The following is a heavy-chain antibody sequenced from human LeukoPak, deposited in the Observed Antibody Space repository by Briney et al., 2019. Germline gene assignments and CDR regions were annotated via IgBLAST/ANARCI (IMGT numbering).Heavy chain of an antibody. CDR2: IFYTGST. J-gene: IGHJ4*02. D-gene: IGHD1-1*01. V-gene: IGHV4-31*03. CDR1: GDSISSGGHY. CDR3: ARSPGIWNEYGRLEY. Sequence: PSQTLSLTCTVSGDSISSGGHYWNWLRQRPGKGLEWIGYIFYTGSTYYNPSLKSRVTISVDTSKNQFSLKLSSVTAADTAVYYCARSPGIWNEYGRLEYWGQGALSPSPQ.